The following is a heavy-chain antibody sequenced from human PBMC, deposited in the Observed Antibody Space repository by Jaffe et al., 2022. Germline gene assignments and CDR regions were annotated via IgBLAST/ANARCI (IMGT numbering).Heavy chain of an antibody. CDR2: ISGSGGST. D-gene: IGHD3-3*01. CDR1: GFTFSSYA. V-gene: IGHV3-23*01. Sequence: EVQLLESGGGLVQPGGSLRLSCAASGFTFSSYAMSWVRQAPGKGLEWVSAISGSGGSTYYADSVKGRFTISRDNSKNTLYLQMNSLRAEDTAVYYCAKVCGLRITIFGVVITPRGYFDYWGQGTLVTVSS. J-gene: IGHJ4*02. CDR3: AKVCGLRITIFGVVITPRGYFDY.